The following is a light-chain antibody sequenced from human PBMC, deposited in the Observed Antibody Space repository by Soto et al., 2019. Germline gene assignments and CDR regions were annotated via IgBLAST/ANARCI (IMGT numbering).Light chain of an antibody. V-gene: IGLV2-14*01. Sequence: TPPSSVSWSTGQSSTISFTVTSSDVGGYNYVSLYQQHPGKAPKLIIYEVSNRPSGVSNRFSGSKSDNTASLTISGLQAQDEADYYCSSYTSSSTYVFGTGTKVTVL. CDR2: EVS. J-gene: IGLJ1*01. CDR1: SSDVGGYNY. CDR3: SSYTSSSTYV.